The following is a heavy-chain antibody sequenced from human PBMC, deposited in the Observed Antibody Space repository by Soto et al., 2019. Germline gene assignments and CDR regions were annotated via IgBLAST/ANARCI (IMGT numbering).Heavy chain of an antibody. Sequence: GGSLRLSCAASGFTFSSYAMSWVRQAPGKGLEWVSAISGSGGSTYYADSVKGRFTISRDNSKNTLYLQMNSLRAEDTAVYYCAKDFFVGEDPERAFDIWGQGTMVTVS. CDR2: ISGSGGST. D-gene: IGHD1-1*01. J-gene: IGHJ3*02. CDR3: AKDFFVGEDPERAFDI. V-gene: IGHV3-23*01. CDR1: GFTFSSYA.